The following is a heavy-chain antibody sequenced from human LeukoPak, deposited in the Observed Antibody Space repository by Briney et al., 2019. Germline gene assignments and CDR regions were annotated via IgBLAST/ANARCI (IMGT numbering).Heavy chain of an antibody. Sequence: GESLRLSCAASGFTFSSYGMHWVRQAPGKGLEWVAVISYDGSNKYYADSVKGRFTISRDNSKNTLYLQMNSLRAEDTAVYYCAKDRYGDYGSSFDYWGQGTLVTVSS. CDR3: AKDRYGDYGSSFDY. CDR2: ISYDGSNK. CDR1: GFTFSSYG. D-gene: IGHD4-17*01. V-gene: IGHV3-30*18. J-gene: IGHJ4*02.